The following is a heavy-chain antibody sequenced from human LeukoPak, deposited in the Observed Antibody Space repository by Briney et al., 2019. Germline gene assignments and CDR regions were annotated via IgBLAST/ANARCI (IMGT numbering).Heavy chain of an antibody. Sequence: SVKVSCKASGGTFSSYAISWVRQAPGQGLEWMGRIIPILGIANYAQKFQGRVTITADKSTSTAYMELSSLRSEDTAVYYCASPGVVRGAWYFDLWGCGTLVTVSS. CDR1: GGTFSSYA. CDR3: ASPGVVRGAWYFDL. CDR2: IIPILGIA. J-gene: IGHJ2*01. V-gene: IGHV1-69*04. D-gene: IGHD3-10*01.